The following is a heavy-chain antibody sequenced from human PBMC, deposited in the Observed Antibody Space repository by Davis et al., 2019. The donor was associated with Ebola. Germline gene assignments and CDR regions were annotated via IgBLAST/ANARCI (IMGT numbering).Heavy chain of an antibody. CDR1: GGSISSYY. Sequence: PSETLSLTCTVSGGSISSYYWSWIRQPPGKGLEWIGYIYYSGSTNYNPSLKSRVTISVDTSKNQFSLKLSSVTAADTAVYYCARDLVDTADYYYGMDVWGKGTTVTVSS. CDR3: ARDLVDTADYYYGMDV. V-gene: IGHV4-59*01. CDR2: IYYSGST. D-gene: IGHD5-18*01. J-gene: IGHJ6*04.